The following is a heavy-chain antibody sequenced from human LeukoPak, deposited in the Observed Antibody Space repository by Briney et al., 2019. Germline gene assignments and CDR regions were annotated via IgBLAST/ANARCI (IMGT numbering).Heavy chain of an antibody. V-gene: IGHV3-21*01. Sequence: GGSLRLSCAASGFTFSSYSMNWVRQAPGKGLEWVSSISSSSSYIYYADSVKGRFTISRDNAKNSLYLQMNSLRAEDTAVYYCARRKILTGYSLFDYWGQGTLVTVSS. CDR3: ARRKILTGYSLFDY. J-gene: IGHJ4*02. D-gene: IGHD3-9*01. CDR1: GFTFSSYS. CDR2: ISSSSSYI.